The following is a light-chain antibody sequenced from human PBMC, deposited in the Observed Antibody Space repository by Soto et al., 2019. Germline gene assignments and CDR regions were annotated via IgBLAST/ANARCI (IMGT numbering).Light chain of an antibody. CDR3: TTWDDSLSGVV. Sequence: QSVLTQPPSASGTPGQRVTISCSGSSSNIGSNYVYWYQQLPGTAPKLLIYRNNQRPSAVPDRFSGSKSGTSASLAISGLRSEDEVDYYCTTWDDSLSGVVFGGGTKLTVL. CDR1: SSNIGSNY. J-gene: IGLJ2*01. CDR2: RNN. V-gene: IGLV1-47*01.